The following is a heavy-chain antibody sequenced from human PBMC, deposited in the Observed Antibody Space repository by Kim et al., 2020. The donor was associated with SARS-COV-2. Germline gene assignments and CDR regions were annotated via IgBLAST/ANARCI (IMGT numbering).Heavy chain of an antibody. CDR2: ISGTSFTS. J-gene: IGHJ4*02. V-gene: IGHV3-23*01. CDR3: ARDFKINLRAPFFFDY. Sequence: GGSLRLSCEASGFTFSSYAMTWVRQAPGKGLEWVATISGTSFTSQYADSVKGXFSISRDNSESTLFLQMHSLRADDTAVYYCARDFKINLRAPFFFDYWGQGTLVTXSS. CDR1: GFTFSSYA.